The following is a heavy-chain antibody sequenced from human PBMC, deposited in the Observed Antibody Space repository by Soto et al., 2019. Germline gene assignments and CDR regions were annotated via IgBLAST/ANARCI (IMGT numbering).Heavy chain of an antibody. D-gene: IGHD1-7*01. CDR3: ARGTTTRIYYYYGMDV. Sequence: SVQVSCKASRGTFSRYAISWVRQAPGQGLEWMGGIIPIFGTANYAQKFQGRVTITADESTSTAYMELSRLRSEDTAVYYCARGTTTRIYYYYGMDVWGQGITVTV. J-gene: IGHJ6*01. CDR2: IIPIFGTA. V-gene: IGHV1-69*01. CDR1: RGTFSRYA.